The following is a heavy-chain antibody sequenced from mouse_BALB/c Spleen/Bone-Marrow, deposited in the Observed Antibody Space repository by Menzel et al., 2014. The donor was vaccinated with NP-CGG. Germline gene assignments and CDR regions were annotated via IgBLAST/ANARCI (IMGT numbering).Heavy chain of an antibody. V-gene: IGHV14-3*02. D-gene: IGHD1-1*01. CDR1: GFNIKDTF. CDR3: TRNYVSHYFDY. CDR2: IDPANDNS. Sequence: VTLKECGAELVKPGASVKLSCAASGFNIKDTFIHWVKQRPEQGLEWIGSIDPANDNSKFDPKFQGKATLTADTSSNTAYLQLSSLTYEDTAVYFCTRNYVSHYFDYWGQGTTLTVSS. J-gene: IGHJ2*01.